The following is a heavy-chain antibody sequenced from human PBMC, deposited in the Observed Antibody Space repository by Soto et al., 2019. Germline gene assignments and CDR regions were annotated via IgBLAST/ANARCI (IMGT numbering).Heavy chain of an antibody. CDR3: TRDASRDSGARGWFDP. Sequence: GGSLRLSCAASGFTFRSFTMNWVRQAPGKGLEWVSTISSNSAYIYYTDALRGRFTISRDNAKNSLHLQMNSLRAEDTAVYYCTRDASRDSGARGWFDPWGPGTLGTVSS. V-gene: IGHV3-21*01. J-gene: IGHJ5*02. CDR1: GFTFRSFT. D-gene: IGHD6-25*01. CDR2: ISSNSAYI.